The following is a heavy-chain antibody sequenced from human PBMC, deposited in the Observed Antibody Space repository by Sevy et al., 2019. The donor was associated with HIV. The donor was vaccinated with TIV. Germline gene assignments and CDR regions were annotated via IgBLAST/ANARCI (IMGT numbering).Heavy chain of an antibody. CDR3: AGENAWGRGYS. J-gene: IGHJ4*02. CDR2: IYYNGHI. D-gene: IGHD1-26*01. CDR1: GGSITSLY. V-gene: IGHV4-59*08. Sequence: SETLSLTCTVSGGSITSLYWNWIRQPPGKGLEWIANIYYNGHINYNPSLKRRATLSLDTSKNQFSLRLSSVPAADTAMYYCAGENAWGRGYSWGQGTLVTVSS.